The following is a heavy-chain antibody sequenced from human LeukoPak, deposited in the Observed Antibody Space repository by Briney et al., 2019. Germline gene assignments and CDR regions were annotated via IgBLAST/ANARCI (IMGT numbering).Heavy chain of an antibody. CDR1: GYTFSSYG. CDR3: ARDMVGLAADGNWFDP. D-gene: IGHD6-13*01. Sequence: ASVKVSCMASGYTFSSYGISWVRQAPGQGLEWMGWIATYNSKTKYAEKVQGRVTMTTDTSTTTAYMELRTLRSDDTAVYYCARDMVGLAADGNWFDPWGQGTLVTVSS. V-gene: IGHV1-18*01. J-gene: IGHJ5*02. CDR2: IATYNSKT.